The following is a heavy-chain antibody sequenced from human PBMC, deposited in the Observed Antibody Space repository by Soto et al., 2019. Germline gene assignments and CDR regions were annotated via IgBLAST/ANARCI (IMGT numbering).Heavy chain of an antibody. CDR3: ARVRCSGGSCYFLDP. CDR2: INHSGST. V-gene: IGHV4-34*01. CDR1: GGSFSGYY. J-gene: IGHJ5*02. D-gene: IGHD2-15*01. Sequence: SETLSLTCAVYGGSFSGYYWSWIRQPPGKGLEWIGEINHSGSTNYNPSLKSRVTISVDTSKNQFSLKLSSVTAADTAVYYCARVRCSGGSCYFLDPWGQGTLVTVSS.